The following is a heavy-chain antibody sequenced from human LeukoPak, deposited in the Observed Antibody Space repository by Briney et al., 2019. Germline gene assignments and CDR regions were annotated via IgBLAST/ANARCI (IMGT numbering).Heavy chain of an antibody. Sequence: AGSLTLSCAASGFTFSIYAMSWVRQAPREVLEWVSAISGSGGSTYYADSVKGRFTISRDNSKNTLYLQMNSLRAEDTAVYYCAKVSSDPGYRGQGTLVTVSS. V-gene: IGHV3-23*01. D-gene: IGHD2/OR15-2a*01. J-gene: IGHJ4*02. CDR1: GFTFSIYA. CDR2: ISGSGGST. CDR3: AKVSSDPGY.